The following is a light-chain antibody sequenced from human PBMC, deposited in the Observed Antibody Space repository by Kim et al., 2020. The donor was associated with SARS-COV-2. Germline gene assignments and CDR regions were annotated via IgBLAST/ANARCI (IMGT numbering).Light chain of an antibody. CDR1: SSYVGGYNY. V-gene: IGLV2-14*04. CDR3: SSYTSSTSLV. Sequence: GQSITTSCTGTSSYVGGYNYVSWYQQHPGKAPKLMIYDVSKWPSGVSNRFSGSKSGNTASLTISGLQAEDEGVYYCSSYTSSTSLVFGGGTQLTVL. J-gene: IGLJ3*02. CDR2: DVS.